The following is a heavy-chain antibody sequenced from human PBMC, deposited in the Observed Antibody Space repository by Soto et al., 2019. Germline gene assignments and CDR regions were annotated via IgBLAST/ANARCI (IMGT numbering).Heavy chain of an antibody. Sequence: PSETLSLTCTVSGGSISSYYWSWIRQPPGKGLEWIGYIYYSGSTNYNPSLKSRVTISVDTSKNQFSLKLSSVTAADTAVYYCARNSGYDSYYYYYMDVWGKGTTVTVSS. J-gene: IGHJ6*03. CDR3: ARNSGYDSYYYYYMDV. V-gene: IGHV4-59*01. D-gene: IGHD5-12*01. CDR2: IYYSGST. CDR1: GGSISSYY.